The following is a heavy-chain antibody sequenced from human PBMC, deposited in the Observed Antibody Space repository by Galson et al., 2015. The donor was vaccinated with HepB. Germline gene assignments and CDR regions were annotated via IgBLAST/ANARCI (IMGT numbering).Heavy chain of an antibody. Sequence: LRLSCAASGFTFSSYGMHWVRQAPGKGLEWVAVISYDGSNKYYADSVKGRFTISRDNSKNTLYLQMNSLRAEDTAVYYCAKERNYDFWSGYLYYYYYYMDVWGKGTTVTVSS. D-gene: IGHD3-3*01. CDR2: ISYDGSNK. J-gene: IGHJ6*03. V-gene: IGHV3-30*18. CDR1: GFTFSSYG. CDR3: AKERNYDFWSGYLYYYYYYMDV.